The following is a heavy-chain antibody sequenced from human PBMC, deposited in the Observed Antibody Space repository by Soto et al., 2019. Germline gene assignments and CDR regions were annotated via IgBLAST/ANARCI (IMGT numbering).Heavy chain of an antibody. CDR2: ISYDGSNK. J-gene: IGHJ4*02. CDR1: GFTFSSYA. CDR3: ARGDGFGPGSFDY. D-gene: IGHD3-10*01. Sequence: VQLVESGGGVVQPGRSLRLSCAASGFTFSSYAMHWVRQAPGKGLEWVAVISYDGSNKYYADSVKGRFTISRDNSKNTLYLQMNSLRAEDTAVYYCARGDGFGPGSFDYWGQGTLVTVSS. V-gene: IGHV3-30-3*01.